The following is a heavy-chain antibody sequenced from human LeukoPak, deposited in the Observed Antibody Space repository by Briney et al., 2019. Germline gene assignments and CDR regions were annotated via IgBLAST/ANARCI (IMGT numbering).Heavy chain of an antibody. V-gene: IGHV3-23*01. Sequence: GGSLRLSCAASGFTFSSYAMGWVRQAPGKGLEWVSAISGSGGSTYYADSVKGRFTISRDNSRNTVLLEMNSLRAEDTAVYYCARGRRYRVLLCLDPWGQGTLVTVSS. CDR2: ISGSGGST. CDR1: GFTFSSYA. D-gene: IGHD3-10*01. CDR3: ARGRRYRVLLCLDP. J-gene: IGHJ5*02.